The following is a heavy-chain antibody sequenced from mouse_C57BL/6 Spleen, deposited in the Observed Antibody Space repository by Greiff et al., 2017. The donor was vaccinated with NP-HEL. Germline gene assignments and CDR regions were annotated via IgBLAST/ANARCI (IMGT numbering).Heavy chain of an antibody. CDR2: IWSGGST. CDR3: ARKRVTTVVDHYAMDY. D-gene: IGHD1-1*01. Sequence: QVQLKQSGPGLVQPSQSLSITCTVSGFSLTSYGVHWVRQSPGKGLEWLGVIWSGGSTDYNAAFISRLSISKDNSKSQVFFKMNSLQADDTAIYYCARKRVTTVVDHYAMDYWGQGTSVTVSS. V-gene: IGHV2-2*01. J-gene: IGHJ4*01. CDR1: GFSLTSYG.